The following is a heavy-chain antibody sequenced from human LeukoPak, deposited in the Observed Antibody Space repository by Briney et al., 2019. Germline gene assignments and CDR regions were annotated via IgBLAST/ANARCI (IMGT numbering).Heavy chain of an antibody. Sequence: GASVKVSCKASGYTFTSYGISWGRQAPGQGLEWMGWISAYNANTNYAQNLQGRVTMTTDTSTSTAYMELRSLRSDDTAVYYCARDRVYGDTFDYWGQGTLVTVSS. V-gene: IGHV1-18*01. CDR1: GYTFTSYG. D-gene: IGHD4-17*01. CDR3: ARDRVYGDTFDY. CDR2: ISAYNANT. J-gene: IGHJ4*02.